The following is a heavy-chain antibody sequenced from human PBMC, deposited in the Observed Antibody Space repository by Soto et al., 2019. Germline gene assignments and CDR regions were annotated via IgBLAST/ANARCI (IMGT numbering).Heavy chain of an antibody. CDR3: ASRRNPYGAYDY. J-gene: IGHJ4*02. CDR1: GFTVSSNF. V-gene: IGHV3-66*01. D-gene: IGHD4-17*01. CDR2: IYSDGST. Sequence: EVQLGVSGGGLVQPGGSLRLSCAASGFTVSSNFMSWVRQAPGKGLEWVSIIYSDGSTYYADSVKGRFTISRDNSKNTLYHQMNSLRGDDTAVYYCASRRNPYGAYDYWGQGTLVTVS.